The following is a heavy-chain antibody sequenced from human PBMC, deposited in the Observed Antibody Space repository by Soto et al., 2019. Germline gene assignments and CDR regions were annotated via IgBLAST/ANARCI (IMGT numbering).Heavy chain of an antibody. V-gene: IGHV1-46*03. D-gene: IGHD4-17*01. CDR1: GYTFTSYY. Sequence: QVQLVQSGAEVKKPGASVKVSCKASGYTFTSYYMHWVRQAPGQGLEWMGIINPSGGSTSYAQKFQVRVTMTRDTSTSTVYMELSSLRSEDTAVYYCARDLDNYGDYESNGWFDPWGQGTLVTVSS. CDR3: ARDLDNYGDYESNGWFDP. J-gene: IGHJ5*02. CDR2: INPSGGST.